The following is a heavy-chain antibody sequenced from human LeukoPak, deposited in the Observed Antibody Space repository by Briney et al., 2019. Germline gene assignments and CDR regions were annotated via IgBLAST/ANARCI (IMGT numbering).Heavy chain of an antibody. Sequence: SETLSLTCTVSGGSISSYLWSRIRQPPGKGLEWIGYLYYSGSTNSNPSLKSRVTMSVDTSKNQFSLKLRSVTAADTAVYYCARGGSGISNAFDIWGQGTMVTVSS. V-gene: IGHV4-59*01. CDR3: ARGGSGISNAFDI. J-gene: IGHJ3*02. CDR1: GGSISSYL. CDR2: LYYSGST. D-gene: IGHD3-10*01.